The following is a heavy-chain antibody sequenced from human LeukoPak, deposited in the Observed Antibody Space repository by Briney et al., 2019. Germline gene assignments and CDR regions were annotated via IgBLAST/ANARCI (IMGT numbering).Heavy chain of an antibody. J-gene: IGHJ5*02. CDR3: ARAWFDYDSSGYWVDP. D-gene: IGHD3-22*01. CDR1: GGSFSGYY. CDR2: INHSGST. Sequence: KASETLSLTCAVYGGSFSGYYWSWIRQPPGKGLEWIGEINHSGSTNYNPSLKSRVTISVDTSKNQFSLKLSSVTAADTAVYYCARAWFDYDSSGYWVDPWGQGTLVTVSS. V-gene: IGHV4-34*01.